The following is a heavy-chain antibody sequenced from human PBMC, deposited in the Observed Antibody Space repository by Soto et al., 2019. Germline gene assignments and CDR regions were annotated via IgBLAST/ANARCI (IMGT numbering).Heavy chain of an antibody. Sequence: SETLSLTCTVSGGSISSGDYYWSWIRQPPGKGLEWIGYIYYSGSTYYNPSLKSRVTISVDTSKNQFSLKLSSETAADTAVYYCARDSGGGYNYYYYYGMDVWGQGTTVTSP. CDR1: GGSISSGDYY. V-gene: IGHV4-30-4*01. J-gene: IGHJ6*02. CDR3: ARDSGGGYNYYYYYGMDV. D-gene: IGHD1-26*01. CDR2: IYYSGST.